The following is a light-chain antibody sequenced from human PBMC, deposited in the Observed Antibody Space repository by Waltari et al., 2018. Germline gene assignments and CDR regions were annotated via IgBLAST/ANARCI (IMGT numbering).Light chain of an antibody. V-gene: IGLV2-14*03. CDR1: RYDVGGSKF. Sequence: QSALTQPASVSGSPGQSITISCAGSRYDVGGSKFFSWYQQPPGRAPKLLIYDVSNRPSGISSRFSGSKSGSTASLTISGLQTEDEADYFCSSYTSSTTVVFGGGTKLTVL. J-gene: IGLJ2*01. CDR2: DVS. CDR3: SSYTSSTTVV.